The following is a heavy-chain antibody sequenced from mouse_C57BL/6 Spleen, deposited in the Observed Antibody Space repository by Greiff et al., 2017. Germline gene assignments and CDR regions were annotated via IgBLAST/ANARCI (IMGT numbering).Heavy chain of an antibody. V-gene: IGHV5-9*01. Sequence: EVKVVESGGGLVKPGGSLKLSCAASGFTFSSYTMSWVRQTPEKRLEWVATISGGGGNTYYPDSVKGRFTISRDNAKNTLYLQMSSLRSEDTALYYCARQGYGTGYFDVWGTGTTVTVSS. CDR1: GFTFSSYT. CDR3: ARQGYGTGYFDV. D-gene: IGHD1-1*01. J-gene: IGHJ1*03. CDR2: ISGGGGNT.